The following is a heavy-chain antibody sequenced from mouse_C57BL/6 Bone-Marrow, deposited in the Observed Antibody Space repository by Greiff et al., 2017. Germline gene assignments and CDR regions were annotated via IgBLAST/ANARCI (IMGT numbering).Heavy chain of an antibody. D-gene: IGHD2-3*01. CDR1: GYTFTSYW. CDR2: IHPNSGST. J-gene: IGHJ3*01. Sequence: QVQLQQPGAELVKPGASVKLSCKASGYTFTSYWMHWVKQRPGQGLEWIGMIHPNSGSTNYNEKFKSKATLTVDKSSSPAYMQHSHLTSEDSAVYSCARWGGYCHAWFAYWGQGTLVTVSA. V-gene: IGHV1-64*01. CDR3: ARWGGYCHAWFAY.